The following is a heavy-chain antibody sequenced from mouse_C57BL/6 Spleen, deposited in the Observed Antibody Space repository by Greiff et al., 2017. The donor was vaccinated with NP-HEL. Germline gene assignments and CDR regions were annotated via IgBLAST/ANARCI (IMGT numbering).Heavy chain of an antibody. D-gene: IGHD1-1*01. CDR2: IYPNNVGN. CDR3: ARRYSSRGIAY. Sequence: EVQLQQSGPELVKPGASVKMSCKASGYTFTDYYMHWVKQSHGKSLEWIGYIYPNNVGNGYNQKFKRKATLTVDKSSSSAYMVIRSITSEDSAVYYCARRYSSRGIAYWGSGTMVTVSA. V-gene: IGHV1-34*01. J-gene: IGHJ3*01. CDR1: GYTFTDYY.